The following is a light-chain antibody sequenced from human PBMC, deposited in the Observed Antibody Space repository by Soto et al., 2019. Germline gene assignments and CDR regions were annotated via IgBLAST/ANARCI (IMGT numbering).Light chain of an antibody. CDR2: DAS. J-gene: IGKJ1*01. Sequence: DIQVTQSPSTLSASVGDRVTITCRASQNINSWLAWYQQKPGKAPKLLIYDASSLESGVPSRFSGSGSGTEFTLTISSLQPDDFATYYCQQYNSLWTFGQGTKVDIK. CDR1: QNINSW. V-gene: IGKV1-5*01. CDR3: QQYNSLWT.